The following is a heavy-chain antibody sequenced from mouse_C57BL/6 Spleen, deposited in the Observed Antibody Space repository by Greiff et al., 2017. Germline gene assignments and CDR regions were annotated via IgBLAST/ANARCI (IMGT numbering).Heavy chain of an antibody. J-gene: IGHJ2*01. CDR1: GYTFTDYY. D-gene: IGHD4-1*01. V-gene: IGHV1-76*01. Sequence: QVQLQQSGAELVRPGASVKLSCKASGYTFTDYYINWVKQRPGQGLEWIARIYPGSGNTYYNEKFKGKATLTAEKSSSTAYMQLSSLTSEDSAVYFCARKELGFDYWGQGTTLTVSS. CDR2: IYPGSGNT. CDR3: ARKELGFDY.